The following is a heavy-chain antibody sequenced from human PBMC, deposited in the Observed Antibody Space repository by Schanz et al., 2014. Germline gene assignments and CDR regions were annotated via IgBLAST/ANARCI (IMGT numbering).Heavy chain of an antibody. J-gene: IGHJ6*03. CDR1: GFTFSKYG. Sequence: QVQLVESGGGVVQPGRSLRLSCAASGFTFSKYGMHWVRQAPGKGLEWVSAISGSGGSTVYADSVKGRFTISRDNSNNTVFLQMNSLRAEDTAVYYCARPSDSSWYMDVWGKGTTVTVSS. CDR2: ISGSGGST. V-gene: IGHV3-NL1*01. CDR3: ARPSDSSWYMDV. D-gene: IGHD2-21*02.